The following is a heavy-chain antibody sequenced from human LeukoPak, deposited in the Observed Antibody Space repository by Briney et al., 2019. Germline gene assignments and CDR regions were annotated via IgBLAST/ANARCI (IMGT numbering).Heavy chain of an antibody. CDR2: IKQDGSEE. V-gene: IGHV3-7*01. CDR1: GFTFSSYW. CDR3: ARKKTYYDSSGYYFDY. D-gene: IGHD3-22*01. Sequence: PGGSLRLSCAASGFTFSSYWMSWVRQAPGKGLEWVANIKQDGSEEYYVDSVKGRFTISRDNAKNSLYLQMNSLRAEDTAVYYCARKKTYYDSSGYYFDYWGQGTLVTVSS. J-gene: IGHJ4*02.